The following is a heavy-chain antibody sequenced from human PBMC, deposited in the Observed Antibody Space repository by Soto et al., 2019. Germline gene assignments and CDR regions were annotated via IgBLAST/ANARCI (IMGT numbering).Heavy chain of an antibody. Sequence: QITLKESGPTLVKPTQTLTLTCSFAGFSLSTSGVGVGWIRQPPGKALEWLALIYWDDDKRYSPSLKSRLTITKDTSKNQVVLTMTNMDPVDTATYYCARRRLDNSGSALPFDPWGQGTLVTVSS. CDR3: ARRRLDNSGSALPFDP. CDR1: GFSLSTSGVG. V-gene: IGHV2-5*02. D-gene: IGHD5-12*01. CDR2: IYWDDDK. J-gene: IGHJ5*02.